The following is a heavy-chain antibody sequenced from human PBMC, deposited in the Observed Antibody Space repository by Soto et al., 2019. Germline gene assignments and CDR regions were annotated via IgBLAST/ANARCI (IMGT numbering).Heavy chain of an antibody. V-gene: IGHV3-30-3*02. J-gene: IGHJ6*02. CDR3: AKSKIPPPIAARLSGYYYYYGMDV. Sequence: PGGSLRLSCAASGFTFSSYAIHWVRQAPGKGLEWVAVISYDGSNKYYADSVKGRFTISRDNSKNTLYLQMNSLRAEDTAVYYCAKSKIPPPIAARLSGYYYYYGMDVWGQGTTVTVSS. CDR2: ISYDGSNK. D-gene: IGHD6-6*01. CDR1: GFTFSSYA.